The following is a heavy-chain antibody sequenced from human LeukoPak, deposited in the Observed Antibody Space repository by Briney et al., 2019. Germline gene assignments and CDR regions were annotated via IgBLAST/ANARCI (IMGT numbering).Heavy chain of an antibody. J-gene: IGHJ3*02. D-gene: IGHD1-26*01. CDR1: GGSISSGSYY. CDR2: IYTSGST. CDR3: ARDNSYSGSYLEAFDI. Sequence: PSQTLSLTCTVSGGSISSGSYYWSWIRQPAGKGLEWIVRIYTSGSTNYNPSLKSRVTISVDTSKNQFSLKLSSVTAADTAVYYCARDNSYSGSYLEAFDIWGQGTMVAVSS. V-gene: IGHV4-61*02.